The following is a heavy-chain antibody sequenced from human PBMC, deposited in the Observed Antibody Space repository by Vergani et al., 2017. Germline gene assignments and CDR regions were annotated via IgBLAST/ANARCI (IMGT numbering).Heavy chain of an antibody. CDR2: ISNDGSKK. J-gene: IGHJ4*02. V-gene: IGHV3-30*18. CDR3: AKYLRDSTDGLPDS. CDR1: GFSFSSHA. Sequence: QVQLAESGGGRVQPGRSLRLSCAASGFSFSSHAIHWVRQAPGKGLEWLAVISNDGSKKYYADSVKGRFTVSRDNSKDILYLQMDSLRSEDTALYYCAKYLRDSTDGLPDSWGPGTLVIVSS. D-gene: IGHD2-21*02.